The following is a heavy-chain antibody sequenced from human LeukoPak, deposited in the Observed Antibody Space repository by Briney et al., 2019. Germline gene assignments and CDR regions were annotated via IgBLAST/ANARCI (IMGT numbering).Heavy chain of an antibody. CDR1: GFRFDDYG. CDR3: AREGATITVSGTGYFDY. J-gene: IGHJ4*02. D-gene: IGHD5-24*01. Sequence: HPGGSLRLSCAGSGFRFDDYGMHWVRQAPGKGLEWVSGISWDSVIRGYADSVKGRFTISRDNAKNSLYLQMNSLTAEDMALYFCAREGATITVSGTGYFDYWGQGTPVTVSS. V-gene: IGHV3-9*03. CDR2: ISWDSVIR.